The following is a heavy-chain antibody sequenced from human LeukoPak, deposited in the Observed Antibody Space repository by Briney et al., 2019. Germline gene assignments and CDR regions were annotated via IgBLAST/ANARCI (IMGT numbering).Heavy chain of an antibody. D-gene: IGHD4-17*01. V-gene: IGHV1-18*01. Sequence: ASVKVSCKTSGYTFTNYVVTWVRQAPGQGLEWMGRIGTYTGNSNYAQKFQDRVTMTTDTSTSTAYMELRNLSSDDTAVYYCARTMTTMTTHGELDFWGQGTLVTVSS. CDR1: GYTFTNYV. CDR2: IGTYTGNS. J-gene: IGHJ4*02. CDR3: ARTMTTMTTHGELDF.